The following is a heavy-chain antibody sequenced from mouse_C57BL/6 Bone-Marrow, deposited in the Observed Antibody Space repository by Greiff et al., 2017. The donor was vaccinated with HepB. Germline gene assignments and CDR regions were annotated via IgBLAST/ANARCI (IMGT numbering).Heavy chain of an antibody. V-gene: IGHV5-6*01. CDR2: ISSGGSYT. Sequence: EVNVVESGGDLVKPGGSLKLSCAASGFPFSSYGMSWVRQTPDKRLEWVATISSGGSYTYYPDSVKGRFTISRDNAKNTLYLQMSSLKSEDTAMYYWARIGGYYHDWGQGTTRTVSS. J-gene: IGHJ2*01. CDR1: GFPFSSYG. D-gene: IGHD2-3*01. CDR3: ARIGGYYHD.